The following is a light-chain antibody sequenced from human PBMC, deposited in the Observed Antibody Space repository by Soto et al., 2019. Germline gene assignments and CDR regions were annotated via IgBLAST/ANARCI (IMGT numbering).Light chain of an antibody. J-gene: IGKJ4*01. CDR3: QQYYNWPPLT. CDR2: GAS. V-gene: IGKV3-15*01. CDR1: QSIFTN. Sequence: EIVMTQSPATLSVSPGERATLSCRASQSIFTNLAWYQQKPGQAPRLLIYGASTRATGIPARFSGSGSGTEFTLTISSRQSEDFAVYYCQQYYNWPPLTFGGGTKVDIK.